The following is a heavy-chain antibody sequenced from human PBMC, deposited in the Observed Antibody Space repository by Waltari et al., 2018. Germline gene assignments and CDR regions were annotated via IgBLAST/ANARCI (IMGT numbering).Heavy chain of an antibody. CDR2: INAGNGNT. CDR3: ARDEYCSGGSCYGFDY. Sequence: QVQLVQSGAEVKKPGASVKVSCKASGYPFTSYAMHWVRQAPGQRREWMGWINAGNGNTKYSQKFQGRVTITRDTSASTAYMELSSLRSEDTAVYYCARDEYCSGGSCYGFDYWGQGTLVTVSS. CDR1: GYPFTSYA. J-gene: IGHJ4*02. V-gene: IGHV1-3*01. D-gene: IGHD2-15*01.